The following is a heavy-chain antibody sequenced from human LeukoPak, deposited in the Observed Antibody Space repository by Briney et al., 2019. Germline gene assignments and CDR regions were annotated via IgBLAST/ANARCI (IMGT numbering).Heavy chain of an antibody. CDR2: FSGSGDTT. Sequence: PGGSLRLSCAASGFTFSSYAMSWVRQAPGKGLEWVSGFSGSGDTTDYADSVKGRFTISRDNAKNSLYLQMNSLRAEDTAVYYCARKSSGVGFYFDYWGQGTLVTVSS. J-gene: IGHJ4*02. V-gene: IGHV3-23*01. CDR3: ARKSSGVGFYFDY. CDR1: GFTFSSYA. D-gene: IGHD3-22*01.